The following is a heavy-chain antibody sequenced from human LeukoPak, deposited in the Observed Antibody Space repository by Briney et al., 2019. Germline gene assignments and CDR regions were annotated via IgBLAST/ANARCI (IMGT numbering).Heavy chain of an antibody. D-gene: IGHD6-13*01. V-gene: IGHV4-39*01. Sequence: SETLSLTCTVSGGSISSSSCYWGWIRQPPGKGLEWIGSIYYSGSTYYNPSLKSRVTISVDTSKNQFSLKLSSVTAADTAVYYCAGQSYSSSWYDYWGQGTLVTVSS. CDR1: GGSISSSSCY. CDR2: IYYSGST. CDR3: AGQSYSSSWYDY. J-gene: IGHJ4*02.